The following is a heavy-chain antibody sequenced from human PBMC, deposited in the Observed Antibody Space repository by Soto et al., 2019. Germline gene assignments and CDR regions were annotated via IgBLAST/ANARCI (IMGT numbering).Heavy chain of an antibody. Sequence: SETLSLTCAVSGYSISSGYYWGCIRQPPGKGLEWIGSIYHSGSTYYNPSLKSRVTISVDTSKNQFSLKLSSVTAADTAVYYCARDQEKQLVLDDAFDIWGQGTMVTVSS. CDR1: GYSISSGYY. V-gene: IGHV4-38-2*02. D-gene: IGHD6-6*01. CDR3: ARDQEKQLVLDDAFDI. J-gene: IGHJ3*02. CDR2: IYHSGST.